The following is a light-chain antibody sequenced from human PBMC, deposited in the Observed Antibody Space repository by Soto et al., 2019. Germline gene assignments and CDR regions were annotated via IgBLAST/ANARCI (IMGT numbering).Light chain of an antibody. J-gene: IGKJ2*01. Sequence: EIVLTQFPATLSLSPGERATLSCRASQSVRRYLAWYQQKPGQAPRLLIYDISNRATGIPTRFIGSGSGTDFTLTISSLEPEDSAVYYCQQRNAWPRNTCGQGIKLEI. CDR1: QSVRRY. V-gene: IGKV3-11*01. CDR3: QQRNAWPRNT. CDR2: DIS.